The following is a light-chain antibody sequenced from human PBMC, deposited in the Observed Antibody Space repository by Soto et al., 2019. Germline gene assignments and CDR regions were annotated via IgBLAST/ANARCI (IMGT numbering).Light chain of an antibody. V-gene: IGKV3-15*01. CDR2: GAS. CDR3: QQYHSLPHT. Sequence: ETVLTQSPATLSVSPGERATFSCKASQSVTSNLAWYQQKPGQVPRLLIYGASTRATGIPARFSGSGSGTEFTLSISSLQSEDFAIYHCQQYHSLPHTFGQGTKLETK. J-gene: IGKJ2*01. CDR1: QSVTSN.